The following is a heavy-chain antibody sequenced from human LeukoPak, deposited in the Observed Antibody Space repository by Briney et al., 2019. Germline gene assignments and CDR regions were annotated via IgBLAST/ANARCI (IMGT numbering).Heavy chain of an antibody. V-gene: IGHV3-48*02. CDR3: ARYLWFGSSQRFDY. J-gene: IGHJ4*02. D-gene: IGHD3-10*01. CDR1: GFTFSSYS. Sequence: QPGGSLRLSCAASGFTFSSYSMNWVRQAPGKGLEWISYISSSSGTIYYADSVKGRFTVSRDNAKNSLYLQMNSLRDEDTAVYYCARYLWFGSSQRFDYWGQGTLVTVSS. CDR2: ISSSSGTI.